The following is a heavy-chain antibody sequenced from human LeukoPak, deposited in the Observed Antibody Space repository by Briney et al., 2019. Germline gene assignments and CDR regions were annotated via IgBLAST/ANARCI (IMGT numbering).Heavy chain of an antibody. CDR2: IYYSGST. V-gene: IGHV4-59*01. CDR3: ARVYRSIAVAGVFDY. J-gene: IGHJ4*02. Sequence: SSETLSLTCTVSGGSISNYYWNWIRQPPGKGLGWIGYIYYSGSTNYNPSLKSRVTISVDTSKNQFSLKLSSVTAADTAVYYCARVYRSIAVAGVFDYWGQGTLVTVSS. D-gene: IGHD6-19*01. CDR1: GGSISNYY.